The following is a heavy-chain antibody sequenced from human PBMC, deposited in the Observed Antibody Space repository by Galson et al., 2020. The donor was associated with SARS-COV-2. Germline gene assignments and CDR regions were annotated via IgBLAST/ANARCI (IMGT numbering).Heavy chain of an antibody. D-gene: IGHD3-3*01. CDR2: IYYSGST. J-gene: IGHJ6*02. CDR1: GASITLSDYF. CDR3: ARLHLQFLGWSYNYYGMDV. V-gene: IGHV4-39*01. Sequence: PSETLSLTYTVSGASITLSDYFWGWVRQPPGKGLEWIGSIYYSGSTYYNPSLKSPVSISVDTPNNQFSLKLSSVTAADTAVYYCARLHLQFLGWSYNYYGMDVWGRGTTVTVSS.